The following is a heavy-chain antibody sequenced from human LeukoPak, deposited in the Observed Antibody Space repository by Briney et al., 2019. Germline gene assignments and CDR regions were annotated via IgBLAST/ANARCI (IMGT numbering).Heavy chain of an antibody. V-gene: IGHV1-18*01. CDR2: ISAYNGNT. Sequence: ASVKVSCKASGYTFTSYGIGWVRQAPGQGLEWMGWISAYNGNTNYAQKFQGRVTMTRDTSISTAYMELSSLKSDDTAVYYCAKIGSSHDFDYWGQGTLITVSS. D-gene: IGHD1-26*01. J-gene: IGHJ4*02. CDR3: AKIGSSHDFDY. CDR1: GYTFTSYG.